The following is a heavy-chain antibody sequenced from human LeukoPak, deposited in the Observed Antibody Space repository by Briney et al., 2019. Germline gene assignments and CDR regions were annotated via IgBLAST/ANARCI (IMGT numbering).Heavy chain of an antibody. CDR2: IYTSESP. CDR1: GGSISSYY. J-gene: IGHJ4*02. CDR3: ARDVGARLPGY. V-gene: IGHV4-4*07. D-gene: IGHD6-6*01. Sequence: SETLSLTCTVSGGSISSYYWSWIRQPAGKGLEWIGRIYTSESPTYNPSLKSRAAISVDKSKNQLSLKLNSVTAADTAIYYCARDVGARLPGYWGQGILVTVPS.